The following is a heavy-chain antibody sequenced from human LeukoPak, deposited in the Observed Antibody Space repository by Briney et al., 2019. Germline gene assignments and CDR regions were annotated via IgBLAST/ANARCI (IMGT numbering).Heavy chain of an antibody. CDR2: IGSGSSPT. CDR1: GFTFSNYG. CDR3: AREATLIQ. Sequence: GGSLRLSCAASGFTFSNYGMSWVRQAPGKGLEWVSYIGSGSSPTYYAESMKGRFTISRDNANNSLYLQMNSLRDEDTAVYYCAREATLIQWGQGTLATVSS. D-gene: IGHD1-1*01. V-gene: IGHV3-48*02. J-gene: IGHJ4*02.